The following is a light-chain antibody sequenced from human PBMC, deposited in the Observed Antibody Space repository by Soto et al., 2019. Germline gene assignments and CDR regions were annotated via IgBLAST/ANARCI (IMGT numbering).Light chain of an antibody. V-gene: IGLV2-14*03. J-gene: IGLJ1*01. Sequence: QSALTQPASLSGSPGQSITISCTGTSSDVGGYNYVSWYQQHPGKAPKLMIYDVSNRPSGVSNRFSGSKSGNTASLTISGLQAYDEADYYCSSYRASSTTHDVFGTGTKVTVL. CDR1: SSDVGGYNY. CDR2: DVS. CDR3: SSYRASSTTHDV.